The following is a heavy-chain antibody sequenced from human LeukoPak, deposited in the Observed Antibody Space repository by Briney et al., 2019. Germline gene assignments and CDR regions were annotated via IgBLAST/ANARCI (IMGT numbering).Heavy chain of an antibody. V-gene: IGHV2-5*01. CDR3: AHSITRGSYYFDY. D-gene: IGHD1-26*01. CDR2: SYWNDDK. CDR1: GYSLRTGGGG. J-gene: IGHJ4*02. Sequence: KGSGATLVKPTQTLTLTCTFSGYSLRTGGGGVGWIRQPPGKALEWLTLSYWNDDKGYSPSLKSMLTITKDSSKNQVVLTMTNMDPVDTATYYCAHSITRGSYYFDYWGQGTLVTVSS.